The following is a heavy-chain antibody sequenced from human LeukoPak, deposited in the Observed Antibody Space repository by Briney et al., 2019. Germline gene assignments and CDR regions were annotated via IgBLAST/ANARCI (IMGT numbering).Heavy chain of an antibody. J-gene: IGHJ3*02. CDR2: ISDSDYST. CDR1: GFTFSSYG. CDR3: AKRGYCRGGTCFSHDAFDI. D-gene: IGHD2-15*01. V-gene: IGHV3-23*01. Sequence: GGSLRLSCAASGFTFSSYGMSWVRQAPGKGLEWVSTISDSDYSTYYADSVKGRFTISRDNSKNTLYLQMNSLRAEDTAVYYCAKRGYCRGGTCFSHDAFDIWGQGTMVTVSS.